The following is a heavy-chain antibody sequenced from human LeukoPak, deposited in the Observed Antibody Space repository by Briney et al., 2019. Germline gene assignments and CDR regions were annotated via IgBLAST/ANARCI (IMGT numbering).Heavy chain of an antibody. V-gene: IGHV3-30*02. CDR3: AKSHCGGDYSYAFDI. CDR1: GFTFKNYG. D-gene: IGHD2-21*02. CDR2: IRYDGSNK. J-gene: IGHJ3*02. Sequence: GGSLRLSCVASGFTFKNYGMHWVRQAPGKGLEWVAFIRYDGSNKYYADSVKGRFTISRDNSKNTLYLQMNSLRAEDTAVYYCAKSHCGGDYSYAFDIWGQGTMVTVSS.